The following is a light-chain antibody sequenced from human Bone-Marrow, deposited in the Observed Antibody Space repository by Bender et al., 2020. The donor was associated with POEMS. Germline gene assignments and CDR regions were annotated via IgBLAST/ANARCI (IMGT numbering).Light chain of an antibody. Sequence: QSALTQPASVSGSPGQSVTISCSGTSSDVGSYKLVSWYQQYPGKAPKLLIFEVDNRPSGVSVRFSGSRSGTTASLTISGLQAEDEADYYCCSYAGAYTYVFGSGTKVTVL. CDR1: SSDVGSYKL. CDR3: CSYAGAYTYV. V-gene: IGLV2-23*02. CDR2: EVD. J-gene: IGLJ1*01.